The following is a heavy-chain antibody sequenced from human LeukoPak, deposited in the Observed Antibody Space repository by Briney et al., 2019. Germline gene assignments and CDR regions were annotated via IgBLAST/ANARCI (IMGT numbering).Heavy chain of an antibody. D-gene: IGHD6-19*01. J-gene: IGHJ6*03. V-gene: IGHV1-18*01. CDR1: GYTFTSYG. CDR3: ARSQGSGWYPHYYYYMDV. CDR2: ISAYNGNT. Sequence: SVKVSCKASGYTFTSYGISWVRHAPGQGLDWMGWISAYNGNTNYAQKLQGRVTMTTDTSTSTAYMELRSLRSDDTAVYYCARSQGSGWYPHYYYYMDVWGKGTTVTVSS.